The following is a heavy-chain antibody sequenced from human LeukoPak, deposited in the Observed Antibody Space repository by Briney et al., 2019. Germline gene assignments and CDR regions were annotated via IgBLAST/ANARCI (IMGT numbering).Heavy chain of an antibody. Sequence: PGGSLTLSCAASGFTFSNYGMHWLRQAPGKGPAWVAVIWYDGSNKYYEDSVKGRFTISRDNSKNTLYLQMNSLRAEDTSVYSCARDTGYSSGWYDYWGQGTLVTVSS. CDR2: IWYDGSNK. CDR3: ARDTGYSSGWYDY. V-gene: IGHV3-33*01. D-gene: IGHD6-19*01. CDR1: GFTFSNYG. J-gene: IGHJ4*02.